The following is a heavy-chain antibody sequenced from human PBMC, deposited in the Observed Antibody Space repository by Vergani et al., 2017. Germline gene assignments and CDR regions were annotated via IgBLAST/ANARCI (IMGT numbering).Heavy chain of an antibody. CDR2: ISYDGSNK. CDR1: GFTFSSYG. V-gene: IGHV3-30*03. CDR3: AREPMDGYDPFDY. J-gene: IGHJ4*02. D-gene: IGHD5-12*01. Sequence: VQLLESGGGLVQPGGSLRLSCAASGFTFSSYGMHWVRQAPGKGLEWVAVISYDGSNKYYADSVKGRFTISRDNSKNTLYLQMNSLRAEDTAVYYCAREPMDGYDPFDYWGQGTLVTVSS.